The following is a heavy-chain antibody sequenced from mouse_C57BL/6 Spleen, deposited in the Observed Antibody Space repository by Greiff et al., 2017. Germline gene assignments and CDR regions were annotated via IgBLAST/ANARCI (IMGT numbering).Heavy chain of an antibody. CDR3: ARWLSDETWFAY. CDR1: GYTFTSYW. Sequence: QVQLQQPGAELVKPGASVKMSCKASGYTFTSYWITWVKQRPGQGLEWIGDIYPGSGSTNYNEKFKSKATLTVDTSSSTAYMQLSSLTSEDSAVYYCARWLSDETWFAYWGQGTLVTVSA. CDR2: IYPGSGST. V-gene: IGHV1-55*01. J-gene: IGHJ3*01.